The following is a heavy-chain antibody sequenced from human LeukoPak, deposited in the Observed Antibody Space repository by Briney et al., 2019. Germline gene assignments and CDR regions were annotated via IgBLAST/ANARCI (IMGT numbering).Heavy chain of an antibody. CDR1: GYTFNTYA. D-gene: IGHD5-12*01. CDR2: INAGNGNT. J-gene: IGHJ3*02. V-gene: IGHV1-3*01. Sequence: ASVKVSCKASGYTFNTYAIHWVRQATGQRPEWMGWINAGNGNTKSSQKFQGRVTLTRDKSASTAYMELSSLTSEDTAVHYCARAQGGYDFAAFDIWGQGTVVIVSS. CDR3: ARAQGGYDFAAFDI.